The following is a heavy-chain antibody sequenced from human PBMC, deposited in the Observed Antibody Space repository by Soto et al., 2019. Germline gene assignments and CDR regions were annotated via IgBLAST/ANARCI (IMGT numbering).Heavy chain of an antibody. J-gene: IGHJ4*02. Sequence: GGSLRLSCAASGFTFSSYEMNWVRQAPGKGLEWVSYISSSGSTIYYADSVKGRFTISRDNAKNSPYLQMNSLRAEDTAVYYCAGTYSSSWYFDYWGQGTLVTVSS. CDR3: AGTYSSSWYFDY. CDR1: GFTFSSYE. V-gene: IGHV3-48*03. D-gene: IGHD6-13*01. CDR2: ISSSGSTI.